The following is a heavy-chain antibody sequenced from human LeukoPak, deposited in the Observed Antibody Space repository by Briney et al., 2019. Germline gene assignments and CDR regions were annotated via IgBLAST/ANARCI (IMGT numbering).Heavy chain of an antibody. Sequence: GGSLRLSCAASGFTFSDYYMSWIRQAPGKGLEWVSYISSSGSTIYYADSVKGRFTISRDNAKNSLYLQMNSLRAEDTAVYYCAREVTMIVVERDYYYYYMDVWGKGTTVTVSS. J-gene: IGHJ6*03. D-gene: IGHD3-22*01. V-gene: IGHV3-11*04. CDR3: AREVTMIVVERDYYYYYMDV. CDR1: GFTFSDYY. CDR2: ISSSGSTI.